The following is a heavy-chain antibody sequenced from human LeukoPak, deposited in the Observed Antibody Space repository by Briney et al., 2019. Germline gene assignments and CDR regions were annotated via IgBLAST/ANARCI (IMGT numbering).Heavy chain of an antibody. J-gene: IGHJ6*04. D-gene: IGHD2-21*01. CDR3: ARAGGLQGGYYYYYGMDV. CDR2: IIPIFGTT. Sequence: GASVKVSCKASGDTFSSYAISWVRQAPGQGLEWMGGIIPIFGTTNYAQKFQGRVTITADKSTSTAYMELSSLRSEDTAVYYCARAGGLQGGYYYYYGMDVWGKGTTVTVSS. CDR1: GDTFSSYA. V-gene: IGHV1-69*06.